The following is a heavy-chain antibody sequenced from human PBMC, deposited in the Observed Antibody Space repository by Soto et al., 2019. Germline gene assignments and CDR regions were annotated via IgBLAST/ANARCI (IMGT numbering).Heavy chain of an antibody. Sequence: GGSLRLSCAASGFTVSSNYMSWVRQAPGKGLEWVSVIYSGGSTYYADSVKGRFTISRHNSKNTLYLQMNSLRAEDTAVYYFAKDQARVGATDALDYWGQGTLVTVSS. CDR1: GFTVSSNY. CDR2: IYSGGST. D-gene: IGHD1-26*01. V-gene: IGHV3-53*01. J-gene: IGHJ4*02. CDR3: AKDQARVGATDALDY.